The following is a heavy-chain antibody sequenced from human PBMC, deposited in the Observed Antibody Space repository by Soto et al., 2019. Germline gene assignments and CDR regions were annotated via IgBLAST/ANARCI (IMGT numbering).Heavy chain of an antibody. D-gene: IGHD6-13*01. CDR2: INYRGST. V-gene: IGHV4-31*11. CDR1: GGSMSSGDYY. J-gene: IGHJ4*02. CDR3: ARDAPGAAPY. Sequence: QVQLQESGPGLVKPSQTLSLTCAVSGGSMSSGDYYWNWIRQHPEKGLEWIGYINYRGSTFYNPSLKSRVTISVDTSKNQFSLKLTSVTAADTAMYYCARDAPGAAPYWGQGNLVTVSS.